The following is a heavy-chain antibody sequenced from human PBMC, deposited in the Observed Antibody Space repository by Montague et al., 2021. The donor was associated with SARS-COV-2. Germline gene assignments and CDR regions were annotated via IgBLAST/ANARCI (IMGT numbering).Heavy chain of an antibody. Sequence: SLRLSCAASGFTFSDNYMSWIRQAPGKGLEWVSYISSSSRDIKYADSVKGRFTISGDSVESSLYLQMNSLRGEDTAVYYCARERRVVATGSHYGMDVWGPGTTVIVSS. CDR1: GFTFSDNY. CDR2: ISSSSRDI. D-gene: IGHD5-12*01. CDR3: ARERRVVATGSHYGMDV. J-gene: IGHJ6*02. V-gene: IGHV3-11*05.